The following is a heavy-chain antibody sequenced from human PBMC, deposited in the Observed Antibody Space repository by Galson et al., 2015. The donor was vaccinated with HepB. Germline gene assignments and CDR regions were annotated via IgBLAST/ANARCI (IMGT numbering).Heavy chain of an antibody. D-gene: IGHD3-22*01. Sequence: SVKVSCKVSGYTLTELSMHWVRQAPGKGLEWMGGFDPEDGETIYAQKFQGRVTMTEDTSTDTAYMELSSLRSEDTAVYYCATGASSGYGYYYYYYMDVWGKGTTVTVSS. V-gene: IGHV1-24*01. CDR2: FDPEDGET. CDR3: ATGASSGYGYYYYYYMDV. J-gene: IGHJ6*03. CDR1: GYTLTELS.